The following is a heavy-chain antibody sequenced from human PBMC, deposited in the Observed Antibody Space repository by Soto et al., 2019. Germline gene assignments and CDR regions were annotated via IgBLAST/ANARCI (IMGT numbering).Heavy chain of an antibody. D-gene: IGHD1-26*01. Sequence: QVQLQESGPGLVKPSETLSLTCTVSGGSINVYYWSWIRQPPGKGLEWVGYIYNGGSPNYNPSLTSRVTISVDTSKTSCSLKRNSVISADTAVYYCARGHKDGYGGGSLDSWGGGTRVTVSS. CDR2: IYNGGSP. J-gene: IGHJ4*02. CDR1: GGSINVYY. CDR3: ARGHKDGYGGGSLDS. V-gene: IGHV4-59*01.